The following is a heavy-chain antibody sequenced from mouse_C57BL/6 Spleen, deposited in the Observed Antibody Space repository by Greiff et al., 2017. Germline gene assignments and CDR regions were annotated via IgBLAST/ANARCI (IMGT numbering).Heavy chain of an antibody. V-gene: IGHV1-69*01. J-gene: IGHJ4*01. CDR2: IDPSDSYT. Sequence: QVQLQQPGAELVMPGASVKLSCKASGYTFTSYWMHWVKQRPGQGLEWIGEIDPSDSYTNYNQKFKGKSTLTVDRSSSIAYMQLSSLTSEDSAVYDCARVVRGAMDYWGQGTSVTVSA. CDR1: GYTFTSYW. CDR3: ARVVRGAMDY.